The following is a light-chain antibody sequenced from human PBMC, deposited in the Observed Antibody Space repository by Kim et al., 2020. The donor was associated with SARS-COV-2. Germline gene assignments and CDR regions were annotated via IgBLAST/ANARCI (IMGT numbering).Light chain of an antibody. CDR2: AAS. J-gene: IGKJ1*01. Sequence: ASVGNRVTITCPASQDFANSLAWYQQKPGTVPKLLIYAASTLQSGVPSRFSGSGSGTEFTLTIGSLQTEDVATYYCQKYDTAPWTFGPGTKVDIK. V-gene: IGKV1-27*01. CDR3: QKYDTAPWT. CDR1: QDFANS.